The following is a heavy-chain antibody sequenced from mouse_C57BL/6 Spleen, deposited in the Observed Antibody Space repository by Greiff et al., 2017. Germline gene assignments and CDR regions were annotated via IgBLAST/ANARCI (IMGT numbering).Heavy chain of an antibody. CDR2: ISDGGSYT. CDR1: GFTFSSYA. Sequence: EVQRVESGGGLVKPGGSLKLSCAASGFTFSSYAMSWVRQTPEKRLEWVATISDGGSYTYYPDNVKGRFTISRANAKNNLYLQMSHLKSEETAMYYCARSTRDGYSFAYWGQGTLVTVSA. V-gene: IGHV5-4*01. D-gene: IGHD2-3*01. CDR3: ARSTRDGYSFAY. J-gene: IGHJ3*01.